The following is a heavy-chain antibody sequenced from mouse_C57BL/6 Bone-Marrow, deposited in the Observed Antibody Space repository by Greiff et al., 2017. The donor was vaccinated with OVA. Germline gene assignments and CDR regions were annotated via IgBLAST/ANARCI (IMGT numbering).Heavy chain of an antibody. CDR1: GFTFTDYY. V-gene: IGHV7-3*01. D-gene: IGHD1-1*01. CDR3: ARYGGSSFYYFDY. CDR2: IRNKANGYTT. Sequence: EVKLVESGGGLVQPGGSLSLSCAASGFTFTDYYMSWVRQPPGKALEWLGFIRNKANGYTTEYSASVKGRFTISRDNSQSILYLQMNALRAEDSATYYCARYGGSSFYYFDYWGQGTTLTVSS. J-gene: IGHJ2*01.